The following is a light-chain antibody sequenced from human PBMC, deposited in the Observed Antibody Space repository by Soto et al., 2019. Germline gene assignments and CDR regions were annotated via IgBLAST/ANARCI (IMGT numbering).Light chain of an antibody. J-gene: IGLJ2*01. CDR2: YDT. V-gene: IGLV3-21*04. Sequence: SYELTQPPSVSVAPGKTARITCAENDIGSKSGNWYQQMPGQAPVLVIFYDTVRPSSIPERFSGSNSGNTATLTISRVEAGDEADYYCQVWDSSSDHKLFGGGTKLTVL. CDR1: DIGSKS. CDR3: QVWDSSSDHKL.